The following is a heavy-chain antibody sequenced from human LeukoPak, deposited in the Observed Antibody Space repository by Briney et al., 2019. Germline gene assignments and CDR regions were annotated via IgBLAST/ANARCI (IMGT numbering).Heavy chain of an antibody. CDR3: ARDEIVATTKANYYYYMDV. V-gene: IGHV3-21*01. J-gene: IGHJ6*03. CDR1: GFTFSSYS. D-gene: IGHD5-12*01. CDR2: ISTSSIYI. Sequence: GGSLRLSCAASGFTFSSYSMTWVRQAPGKGLEWVSFISTSSIYIHYVDSVKGRFTISRDNAKNSLYLQMNSLRAEDTAVYYCARDEIVATTKANYYYYMDVWGKGTTVTISS.